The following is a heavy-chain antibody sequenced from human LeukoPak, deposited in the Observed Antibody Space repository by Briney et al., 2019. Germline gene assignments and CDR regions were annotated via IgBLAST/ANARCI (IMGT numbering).Heavy chain of an antibody. Sequence: SVKVSCKASGGTFSSYAISWVRQAPGQGLEWMGGIIPIFGTANYAQKFQGRVTITADESTSTAYMEPSSLRSEDTAVYYCARETSSGYYRFFDYWGQGTLVTVSS. CDR2: IIPIFGTA. J-gene: IGHJ4*02. CDR1: GGTFSSYA. CDR3: ARETSSGYYRFFDY. V-gene: IGHV1-69*13. D-gene: IGHD3-22*01.